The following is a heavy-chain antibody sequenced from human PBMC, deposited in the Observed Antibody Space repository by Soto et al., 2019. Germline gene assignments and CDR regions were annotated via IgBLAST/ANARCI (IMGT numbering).Heavy chain of an antibody. CDR1: CGSVINSNYY. Sequence: SETLSLTCTFSCGSVINSNYYWGWIRQSPGKGLEWIGSVYYRGRSYSKSSVKSRVTISVDTSKNQFSLNLNSVTASDTAVYYCARDFASDLSAPGAVFDSWGQGALVTVSS. CDR2: VYYRGRS. D-gene: IGHD2-21*02. CDR3: ARDFASDLSAPGAVFDS. V-gene: IGHV4-39*07. J-gene: IGHJ4*02.